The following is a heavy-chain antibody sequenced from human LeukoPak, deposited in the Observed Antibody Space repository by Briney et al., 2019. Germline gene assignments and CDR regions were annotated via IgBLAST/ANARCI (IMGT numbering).Heavy chain of an antibody. CDR1: GGSISSSSYY. J-gene: IGHJ4*02. D-gene: IGHD4-17*01. V-gene: IGHV4-39*07. CDR3: ARDPMTTVTN. CDR2: IYYSGST. Sequence: SETLSLTCTVSGGSISSSSYYWGWICQPPGKGLEWIGSIYYSGSTYYNPSLKSRVTVSVDTSKNQFSLKLSSVTAADTAVYYCARDPMTTVTNWGQGTLVTVSS.